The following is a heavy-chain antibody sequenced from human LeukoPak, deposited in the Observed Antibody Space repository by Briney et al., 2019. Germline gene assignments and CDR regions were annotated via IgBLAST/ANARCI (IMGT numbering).Heavy chain of an antibody. J-gene: IGHJ3*02. D-gene: IGHD3-9*01. Sequence: GGSLRLSCAASGFTFSTYALHWVSQAPGKGLEWLAVISYDGTNKSYADYVKGRFTISRDNSKNTLFLQMNSLRPEDTAVYYCARDFGGILTGGDAFDIWGQGTLVSVSS. CDR3: ARDFGGILTGGDAFDI. CDR2: ISYDGTNK. V-gene: IGHV3-30*04. CDR1: GFTFSTYA.